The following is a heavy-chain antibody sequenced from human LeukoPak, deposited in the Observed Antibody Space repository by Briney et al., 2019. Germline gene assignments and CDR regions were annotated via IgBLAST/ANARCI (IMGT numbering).Heavy chain of an antibody. CDR2: GYYSGST. CDR3: ARVYNTEWLLDY. V-gene: IGHV4-39*07. CDR1: GGSIRSSSYY. D-gene: IGHD3-3*01. Sequence: SETLSLTCTVSGGSIRSSSYYWGWIRQPPRKGLEWIGNGYYSGSTFYNPSLKSRLTISVDTSKNQFSLKLSSVTAADTAVYYCARVYNTEWLLDYWGQGTLVTVSS. J-gene: IGHJ4*02.